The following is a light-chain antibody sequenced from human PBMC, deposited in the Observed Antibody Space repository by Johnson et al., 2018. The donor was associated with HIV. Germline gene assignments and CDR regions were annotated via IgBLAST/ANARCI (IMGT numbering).Light chain of an antibody. CDR1: SSNIGNNY. CDR2: DNN. J-gene: IGLJ1*01. CDR3: GTWDSSLSTYV. V-gene: IGLV1-51*01. Sequence: QSVLTQPPSVSAAPGQKVTISCSGSSSNIGNNYVSWYQQLPGTAPKLLIYDNNQRPSGIPDRFSVSKSGTSATLGITGLQTGDEADYYCGTWDSSLSTYVVGRGTKVTVL.